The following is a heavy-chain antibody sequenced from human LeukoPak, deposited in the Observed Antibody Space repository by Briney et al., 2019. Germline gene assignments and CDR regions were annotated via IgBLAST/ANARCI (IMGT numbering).Heavy chain of an antibody. D-gene: IGHD5-24*01. CDR3: ATTMRWLHWDS. CDR1: GGSISSDDYY. V-gene: IGHV4-61*09. CDR2: ISNSGST. J-gene: IGHJ5*01. Sequence: PSQTLSLTCTVSGGSISSDDYYWSWIRQPPGKGLEWIGHISNSGSTNYNPSLKSRVTISLDTSKNEFSLKLTSVTAADTAVYYCATTMRWLHWDSWGQGTLVTVSS.